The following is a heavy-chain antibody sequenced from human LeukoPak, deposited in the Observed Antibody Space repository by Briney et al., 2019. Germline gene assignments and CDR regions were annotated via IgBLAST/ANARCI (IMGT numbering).Heavy chain of an antibody. Sequence: ASVKVSCKASGYTFTSYYIHWVPQAPGQGLEWMGLINPSGGSTSYAQKFQGRVTMTRDTSTSTVYMELSSLRSEDTAVYYCTSGSYGQNYLFDYWGQGALVTVSS. V-gene: IGHV1-46*03. CDR2: INPSGGST. D-gene: IGHD1-26*01. CDR1: GYTFTSYY. CDR3: TSGSYGQNYLFDY. J-gene: IGHJ4*02.